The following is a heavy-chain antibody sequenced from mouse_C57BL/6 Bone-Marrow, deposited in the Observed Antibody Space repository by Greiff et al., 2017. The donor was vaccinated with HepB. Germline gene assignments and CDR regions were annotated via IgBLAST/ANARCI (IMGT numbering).Heavy chain of an antibody. Sequence: EVQGVESGGDLVKPGGSLKLSCAASGFTFSSYGMSWVRQTPDKRLEWVATISSGGSYTYYPDSVKGRFTISRDNAKNTLYLQMSSLKSEDTAMYYCARLYYDYLYAMDYWGQGTSVTVSS. V-gene: IGHV5-6*01. J-gene: IGHJ4*01. D-gene: IGHD2-4*01. CDR1: GFTFSSYG. CDR3: ARLYYDYLYAMDY. CDR2: ISSGGSYT.